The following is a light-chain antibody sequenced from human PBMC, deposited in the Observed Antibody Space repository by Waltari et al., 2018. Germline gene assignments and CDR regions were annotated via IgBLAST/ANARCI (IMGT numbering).Light chain of an antibody. V-gene: IGLV3-19*01. CDR1: SLRRYY. Sequence: SSELTQDPTVSVALGQTVRITCQGDSLRRYYASWSQQKPGQAPVLVIYGKNNRTSGIPDRFSGSSSGNTASLTITGAQAEDEADYYCNSRDSSGNHLEVFGGGTKLTVL. CDR3: NSRDSSGNHLEV. CDR2: GKN. J-gene: IGLJ2*01.